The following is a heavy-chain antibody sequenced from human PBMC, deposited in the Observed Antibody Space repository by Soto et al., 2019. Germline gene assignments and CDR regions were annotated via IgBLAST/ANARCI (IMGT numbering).Heavy chain of an antibody. J-gene: IGHJ4*02. Sequence: TSLTRSLKRHVTGGSLSRLGTYLNYLLPRPGKGLEWIGSMYYSGATYHNPSLQSRVTISVDTSKNQFSLHLSSVTAADTAVYYCARHAAYDPVRGKSDGSDYWGQATLVNGSA. CDR3: ARHAAYDPVRGKSDGSDY. CDR2: MYYSGAT. CDR1: GGSLSRLGTY. D-gene: IGHD3-16*01. V-gene: IGHV4-30-2*03.